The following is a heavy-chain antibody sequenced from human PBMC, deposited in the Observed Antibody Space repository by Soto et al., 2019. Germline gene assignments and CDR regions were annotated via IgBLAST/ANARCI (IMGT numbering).Heavy chain of an antibody. V-gene: IGHV1-69*13. Sequence: GASVKVSCKASGGTFSSYAISWVRQAPGQGLEWMGGIIPIFGTANYAQKFQGRVTITADESTSTAYMELSSLRSEDTAVYCCASDSGRMTTVNSYYYYGRDVWGQGTTVTVSS. CDR2: IIPIFGTA. D-gene: IGHD4-4*01. CDR1: GGTFSSYA. J-gene: IGHJ6*02. CDR3: ASDSGRMTTVNSYYYYGRDV.